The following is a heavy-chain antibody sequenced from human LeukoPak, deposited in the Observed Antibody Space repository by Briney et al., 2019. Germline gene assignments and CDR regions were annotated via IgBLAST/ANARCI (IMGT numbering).Heavy chain of an antibody. D-gene: IGHD3-10*01. Sequence: SQTLSLTCAISGDSVSSSSAAWTWVRQSPSRGLEWLGRTYYRSRWYNDYAVSVRSRTTINPDTSKNQFSLQLNSVTPEDTAVYYCVRSTGPGSHGYFQHWGQGTLVTVSS. CDR3: VRSTGPGSHGYFQH. J-gene: IGHJ1*01. CDR2: TYYRSRWYN. V-gene: IGHV6-1*01. CDR1: GDSVSSSSAA.